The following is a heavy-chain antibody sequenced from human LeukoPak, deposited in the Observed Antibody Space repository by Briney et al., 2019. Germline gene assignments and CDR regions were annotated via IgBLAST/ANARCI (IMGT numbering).Heavy chain of an antibody. CDR3: ARHAAAGLYYFDY. CDR1: GGTFSSYG. D-gene: IGHD6-13*01. V-gene: IGHV1-69*04. Sequence: SVKVSCKASGGTFSSYGISWVRQAPGQGLEWMGRIIPILGIANYAQKFQGRVTITADKSTSTAYVELSSLRSEDTAVYYCARHAAAGLYYFDYWGQGTLVTVSS. J-gene: IGHJ4*02. CDR2: IIPILGIA.